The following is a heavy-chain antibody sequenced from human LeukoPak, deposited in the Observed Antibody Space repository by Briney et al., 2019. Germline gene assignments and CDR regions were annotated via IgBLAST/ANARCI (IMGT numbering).Heavy chain of an antibody. V-gene: IGHV1-2*02. D-gene: IGHD3-3*01. J-gene: IGHJ5*02. Sequence: ASVKVSCKASGYTFTGYYMHWVRQAPGQGLEWMGWINPNSGGTNYAQKFQGRVTMTRDTSISTAYMELSRLRSDDTAVYYCAREPSDYDFWSGYYFNWFDPWGQGTLVTVSS. CDR2: INPNSGGT. CDR3: AREPSDYDFWSGYYFNWFDP. CDR1: GYTFTGYY.